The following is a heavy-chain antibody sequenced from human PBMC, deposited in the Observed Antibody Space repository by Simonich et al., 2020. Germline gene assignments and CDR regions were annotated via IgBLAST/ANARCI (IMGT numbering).Heavy chain of an antibody. CDR2: KKQNGRGK. J-gene: IGHJ4*02. CDR1: GFTFSSYW. V-gene: IGHV3-7*01. Sequence: EVQLVESGGGLVQPGGSLRLSCAASGFTFSSYWMSWVRQAPGKGREWGAKKKQNGRGKNYVDSVKGRFTISRDNAKNSLYLQMNSLRAEDTAVYYCARDREVYGSGSYYNYWGQGTLVTVSS. CDR3: ARDREVYGSGSYYNY. D-gene: IGHD3-10*01.